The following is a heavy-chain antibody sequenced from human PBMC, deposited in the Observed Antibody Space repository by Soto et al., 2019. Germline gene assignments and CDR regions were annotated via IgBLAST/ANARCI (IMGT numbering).Heavy chain of an antibody. CDR3: VRVVAIPGYPDN. V-gene: IGHV1-69*12. CDR2: IVPIVDTS. D-gene: IGHD5-12*01. CDR1: GGTFSSYA. J-gene: IGHJ4*02. Sequence: QVQLVQSGAEVRQPASSVKVSCKTSGGTFSSYAISWVRQAPGQGLEWMGGIVPIVDTSTYAQKFQGRVTLTADESPSTVYMELSSLRSDDTAVYYCVRVVAIPGYPDNWGQGTLVTV.